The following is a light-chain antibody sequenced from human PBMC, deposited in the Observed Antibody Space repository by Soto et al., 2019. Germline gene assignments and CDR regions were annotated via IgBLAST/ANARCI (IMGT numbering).Light chain of an antibody. CDR2: DAS. CDR1: QSISNW. CDR3: QQYNRFSTWT. V-gene: IGKV1-5*01. Sequence: DVHMTQSLATLSASVGDRVTVTCRASQSISNWLAWYQQKPGKAPNLLIYDASSLERGVPSRFSGSGSGTEFTLTISSLQPDDFATYYCQQYNRFSTWTFGQGTKVDI. J-gene: IGKJ1*01.